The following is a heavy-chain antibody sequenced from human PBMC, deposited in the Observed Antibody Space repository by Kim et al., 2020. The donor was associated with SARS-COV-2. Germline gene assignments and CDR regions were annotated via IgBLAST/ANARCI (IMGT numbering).Heavy chain of an antibody. J-gene: IGHJ4*02. Sequence: STYFACTVKGRFTMSRDKSQSTLYRQMNSLRVEDTAIYYCVTGTMMRGAPLWGQGTLVTVSS. CDR3: VTGTMMRGAPL. CDR2: ST. V-gene: IGHV3-23*01. D-gene: IGHD3-10*01.